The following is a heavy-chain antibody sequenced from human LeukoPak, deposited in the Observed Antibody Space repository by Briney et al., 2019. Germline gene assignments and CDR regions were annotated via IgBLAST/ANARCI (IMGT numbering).Heavy chain of an antibody. CDR1: GYTFTSYD. J-gene: IGHJ6*02. D-gene: IGHD3-10*01. V-gene: IGHV1-8*02. Sequence: ASVKVSCKASGYTFTSYDINWVRQATGQGLEWMGWMNPNSGNTGYAQKFQGRVTMTRNTSISTAYMELSSLRSEDTAVYYCAREGGMVRGVNPELYYDGMDVWGQGTTVTVSS. CDR3: AREGGMVRGVNPELYYDGMDV. CDR2: MNPNSGNT.